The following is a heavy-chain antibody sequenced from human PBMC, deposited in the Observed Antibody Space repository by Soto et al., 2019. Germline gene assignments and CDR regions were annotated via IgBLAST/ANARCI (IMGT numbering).Heavy chain of an antibody. V-gene: IGHV3-23*01. Sequence: GSLRLSLEASGFTFSSYAISWVLPSPGKGLEWVSAISGSGGSTYYADSVKGRFTISRDNSKNTLYLQMNSLRAEDTAVYYCVKDAHVALWGPHYWGQGTLVTVSS. J-gene: IGHJ4*02. CDR2: ISGSGGST. CDR1: GFTFSSYA. D-gene: IGHD2-15*01. CDR3: VKDAHVALWGPHY.